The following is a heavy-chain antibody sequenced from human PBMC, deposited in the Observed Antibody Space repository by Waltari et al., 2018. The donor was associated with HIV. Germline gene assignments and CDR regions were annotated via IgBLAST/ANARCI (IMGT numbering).Heavy chain of an antibody. CDR3: ARRGDGFNQHARLDH. J-gene: IGHJ4*02. CDR1: GGSINRNDFH. V-gene: IGHV4-39*01. Sequence: QLHLQASGPGLVKPSETLSLTCTVPGGSINRNDFHWAWSRQPPGKGLEWIGLMYNSGTTDYNPSLKSRVSMSRDTSKNRFSLRLHSVTAADTAIYYCARRGDGFNQHARLDHWGPGTLVTVSS. D-gene: IGHD2-2*01. CDR2: MYNSGTT.